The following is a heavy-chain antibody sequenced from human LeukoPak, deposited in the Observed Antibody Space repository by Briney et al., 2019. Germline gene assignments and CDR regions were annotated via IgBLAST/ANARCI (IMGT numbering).Heavy chain of an antibody. J-gene: IGHJ4*02. V-gene: IGHV1-46*01. Sequence: ASVKVSCKASGYTFTSYYMHWVRQAPGQGLEWMGIINPGGGSTSYAQKFQGRVTMTRDTSTSTVYMELSSLRSEDTAVYYCARAGYSSGWYGVYYFDYWGQGTLVIVSS. CDR3: ARAGYSSGWYGVYYFDY. D-gene: IGHD6-19*01. CDR2: INPGGGST. CDR1: GYTFTSYY.